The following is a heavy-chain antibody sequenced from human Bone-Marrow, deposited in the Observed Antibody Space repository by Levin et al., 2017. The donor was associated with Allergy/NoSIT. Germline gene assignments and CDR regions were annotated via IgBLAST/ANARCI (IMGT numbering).Heavy chain of an antibody. Sequence: GESLKISCAASGVTVSSYARSWVRQAPGKGPEWVSAISGSGGSTYYADSVKGRFTISRDNSKNTLYLQMNSLRAEDTAVYYCAKQVRGSYRYPYYFDYWGQGTLVTVSS. CDR2: ISGSGGST. V-gene: IGHV3-23*01. CDR1: GVTVSSYA. D-gene: IGHD3-16*02. CDR3: AKQVRGSYRYPYYFDY. J-gene: IGHJ4*02.